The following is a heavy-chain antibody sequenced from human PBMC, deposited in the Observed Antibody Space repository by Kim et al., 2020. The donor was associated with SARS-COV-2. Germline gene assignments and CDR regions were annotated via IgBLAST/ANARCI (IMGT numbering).Heavy chain of an antibody. CDR3: ARHNQVTIIGLVMIGVMDV. CDR2: IHYSGST. V-gene: IGHV4-59*08. Sequence: SETLSLTCTVSGGSISSYYRSWIRQPPGKGLEWIGYIHYSGSTNYNPPLKSRITISVDTTKNQFSLKLSTVTAADTAVYYCARHNQVTIIGLVMIGVMDVWGQGTTVTVSS. CDR1: GGSISSYY. D-gene: IGHD3-3*01. J-gene: IGHJ6*02.